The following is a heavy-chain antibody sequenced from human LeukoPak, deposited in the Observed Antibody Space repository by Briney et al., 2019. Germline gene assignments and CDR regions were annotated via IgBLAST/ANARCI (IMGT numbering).Heavy chain of an antibody. CDR1: GFTFSNYP. CDR3: AKGSSHWRDYYYFDY. J-gene: IGHJ4*02. V-gene: IGHV3-23*01. Sequence: GGSLRLSCAASGFTFSNYPVSWVRQAQGKGLAWVSAISVSGGSTQYADSVKGRFTISRDNSRNTLYLQMNSLTAEDTAVYYCAKGSSHWRDYYYFDYWGQGTLVTVSS. CDR2: ISVSGGST. D-gene: IGHD5-12*01.